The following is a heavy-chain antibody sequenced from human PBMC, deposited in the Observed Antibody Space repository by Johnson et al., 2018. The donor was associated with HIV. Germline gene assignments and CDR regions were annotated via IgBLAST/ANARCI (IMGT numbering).Heavy chain of an antibody. CDR3: ATLTVRSRAFDI. Sequence: MLLVESGGSVIRPGGSLRLSCVGTGFTFENYGMSWVRQAPGKGLQWVSGINWNGDTTTYADSVKGRFTVSRDNAKRSLYLQLSNLRAEDTALYYYATLTVRSRAFDIWGQGTMVTVSS. V-gene: IGHV3-20*04. J-gene: IGHJ3*02. CDR1: GFTFENYG. CDR2: INWNGDTT. D-gene: IGHD4-17*01.